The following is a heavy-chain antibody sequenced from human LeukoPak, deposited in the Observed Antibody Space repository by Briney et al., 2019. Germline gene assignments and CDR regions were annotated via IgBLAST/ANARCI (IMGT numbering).Heavy chain of an antibody. V-gene: IGHV4-34*01. Sequence: PSETLSLTCAVYGGSFSGYYWSWIRQPPGKGLEWIGEINHSGSTNYNPSLKSRVTISVDTSKNQFSLKLSSVTAADTAVYYCARVNLGRGITMIVVSKKDYFDYWGQGTLVTVSS. J-gene: IGHJ4*02. CDR3: ARVNLGRGITMIVVSKKDYFDY. CDR2: INHSGST. CDR1: GGSFSGYY. D-gene: IGHD3-22*01.